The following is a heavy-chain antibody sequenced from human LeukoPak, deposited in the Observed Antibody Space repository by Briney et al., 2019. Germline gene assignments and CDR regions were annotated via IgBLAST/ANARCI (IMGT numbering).Heavy chain of an antibody. CDR1: GYTFTSYA. J-gene: IGHJ4*02. D-gene: IGHD3-10*01. CDR2: INAGNGNT. V-gene: IGHV1-3*01. CDR3: ARDTLLWFGELPYFDY. Sequence: GASVTVSCKASGYTFTSYAMHWVRQGPGQRLEWMGWINAGNGNTKYSQKFQGRVAITRDTSASTAYMELSSLRSEDTAVYYCARDTLLWFGELPYFDYWGQGTLVTVSS.